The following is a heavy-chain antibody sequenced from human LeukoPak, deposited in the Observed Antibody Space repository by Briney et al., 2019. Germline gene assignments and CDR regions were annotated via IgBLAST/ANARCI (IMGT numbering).Heavy chain of an antibody. J-gene: IGHJ3*02. Sequence: SETLSLTCAVYGGSFSGYYWSWIRQPPGKGLEWIGYIYYSGSTNYNPSLKSRVTISVDTSKNQFSLKLSSVTAADTAVYYCARGLLDDYTHPAAFDIWGQGTMVTVSS. CDR2: IYYSGST. CDR1: GGSFSGYY. CDR3: ARGLLDDYTHPAAFDI. D-gene: IGHD5-24*01. V-gene: IGHV4-59*01.